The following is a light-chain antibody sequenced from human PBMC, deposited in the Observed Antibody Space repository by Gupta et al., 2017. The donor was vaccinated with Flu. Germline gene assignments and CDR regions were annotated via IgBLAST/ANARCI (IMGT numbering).Light chain of an antibody. CDR3: QAWDSSTSCV. Sequence: SSELTQPPSVSVSPGQTASITCSGDKLGDKYACWYKQKPGQSPVLVIYQDSKRPSGIPELFSGSNSGNTATLTISWTQAMDEADYYCQAWDSSTSCVFGTGTKVTVL. CDR2: QDS. CDR1: KLGDKY. J-gene: IGLJ1*01. V-gene: IGLV3-1*01.